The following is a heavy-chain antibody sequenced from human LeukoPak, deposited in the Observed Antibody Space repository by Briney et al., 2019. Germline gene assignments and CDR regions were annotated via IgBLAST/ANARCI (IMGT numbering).Heavy chain of an antibody. V-gene: IGHV4-31*03. J-gene: IGHJ5*02. D-gene: IGHD5-18*01. CDR3: ARGSGNSYGYGIWWFDP. Sequence: SQTLSLTCTVSGGSISSGGYYWSWIRQHPGKGLEWIGYIYYSGSTYYNPSLKSRVTISVDTSKNQFSLKLSSVTAADTAVYYCARGSGNSYGYGIWWFDPWGQGTLVTVSS. CDR1: GGSISSGGYY. CDR2: IYYSGST.